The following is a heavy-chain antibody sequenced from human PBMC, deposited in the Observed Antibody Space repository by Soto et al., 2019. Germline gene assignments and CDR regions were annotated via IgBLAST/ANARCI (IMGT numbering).Heavy chain of an antibody. D-gene: IGHD3-16*01. V-gene: IGHV1-3*04. CDR3: AMVDVYVTPSPQDV. J-gene: IGHJ6*02. CDR1: GITFSTYA. CDR2: INTGNGNT. Sequence: ASVKVSCKASGITFSTYAIHWVRQAPGQSLEWMGWINTGNGNTRYSQNFQGRVTLTRDTSASTAYMELRSLRSNDTAIYYCAMVDVYVTPSPQDVWGQGTTVTVSS.